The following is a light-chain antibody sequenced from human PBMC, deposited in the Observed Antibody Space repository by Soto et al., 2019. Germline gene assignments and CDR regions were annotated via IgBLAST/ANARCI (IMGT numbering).Light chain of an antibody. CDR2: GNS. J-gene: IGLJ3*02. Sequence: QSVLTQPPSVSGAPGQRVTISCTGSSSNIGAGYDVHWYQQLPGTAPKLLIYGNSNRPSGVPDRFSGSKSGTSASLAITGLQAEDEADYDCQSYDSSLSGWVFGGGTKLTAL. V-gene: IGLV1-40*01. CDR3: QSYDSSLSGWV. CDR1: SSNIGAGYD.